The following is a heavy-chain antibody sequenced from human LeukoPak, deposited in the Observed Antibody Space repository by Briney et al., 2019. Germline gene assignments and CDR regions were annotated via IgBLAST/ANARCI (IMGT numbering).Heavy chain of an antibody. Sequence: GESLKISCEGSGYSFTSYWIGWVRQMAGKGLEWMGIIYPGDSDTRYSPSFQGQVTISADKSISTAYLQWSSLKASDTAMYYCARLEMTTVTGSFDYWGQGTLVTVSS. D-gene: IGHD4-11*01. CDR1: GYSFTSYW. CDR3: ARLEMTTVTGSFDY. CDR2: IYPGDSDT. J-gene: IGHJ4*02. V-gene: IGHV5-51*01.